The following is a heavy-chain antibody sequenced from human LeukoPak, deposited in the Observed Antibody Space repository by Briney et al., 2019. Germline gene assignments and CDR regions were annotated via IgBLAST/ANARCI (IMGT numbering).Heavy chain of an antibody. J-gene: IGHJ4*02. D-gene: IGHD3-16*02. Sequence: GASVKVSCKASGGTFSSYAISWVRQAPGQGLEWMGRIIPILGIANYAQKFRGRVTITADKSTSTAYMELSSLRSEDTAVYYCASSSGRLGELSLYGSPFDYWGQGTLVTVSS. CDR1: GGTFSSYA. CDR3: ASSSGRLGELSLYGSPFDY. V-gene: IGHV1-69*04. CDR2: IIPILGIA.